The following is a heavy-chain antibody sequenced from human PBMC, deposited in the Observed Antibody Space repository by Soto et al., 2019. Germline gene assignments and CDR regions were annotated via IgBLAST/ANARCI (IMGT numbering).Heavy chain of an antibody. J-gene: IGHJ5*02. CDR3: ARSEVWHCSSTSCYAGWFDP. D-gene: IGHD2-2*01. CDR2: ISAYNGNT. Sequence: GASVKVSCKASGYTFTSYGISWVRQAPGQGLEWMGWISAYNGNTNYAQKLQGRVTMTTDTSTSTAYMELRSLRSDDTAVYYCARSEVWHCSSTSCYAGWFDPWGQGTLVTVSS. CDR1: GYTFTSYG. V-gene: IGHV1-18*01.